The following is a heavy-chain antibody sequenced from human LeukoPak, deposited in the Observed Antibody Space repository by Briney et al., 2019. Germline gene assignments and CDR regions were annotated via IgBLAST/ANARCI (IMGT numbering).Heavy chain of an antibody. CDR1: GDSISTYY. V-gene: IGHV4-59*01. J-gene: IGHJ4*01. Sequence: PSETLSLICTVSGDSISTYYWSWIRQPPGKGLEWIGNVENTGIINYNPSLESRVTISVDTSKNQFSLRLSSVTAADTAVYYCARAVGDSDYGRYFDYSGHGTPVTVSS. CDR2: VENTGII. CDR3: ARAVGDSDYGRYFDY. D-gene: IGHD5-12*01.